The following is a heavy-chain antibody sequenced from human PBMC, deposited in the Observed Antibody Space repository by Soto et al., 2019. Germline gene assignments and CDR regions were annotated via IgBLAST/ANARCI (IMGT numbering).Heavy chain of an antibody. CDR3: ARDFTKSSSWPYYFDY. CDR2: ISAYSGST. V-gene: IGHV1-18*01. Sequence: ASVKVSCKASGYTFTTYGISWVRQAPGQGLEWMGWISAYSGSTKFAQRLQGRVTMTTDTSTTTAYMELRSLTSDDTAVYYCARDFTKSSSWPYYFDYWGQGTLVTVSS. D-gene: IGHD6-13*01. CDR1: GYTFTTYG. J-gene: IGHJ4*02.